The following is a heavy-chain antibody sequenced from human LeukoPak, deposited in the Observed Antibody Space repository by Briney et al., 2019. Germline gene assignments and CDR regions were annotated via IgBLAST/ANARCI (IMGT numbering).Heavy chain of an antibody. J-gene: IGHJ6*02. Sequence: GSLRLSCAASGFTFSSYAMHRVRQAPGKGLEWVAVISYDGSNKYYADSVKGRFTISRDNSKNTLYLQMNSLRAEDTAVYCCAGRIAAAGRLYYYYGMDVWGQGTTVTVSS. D-gene: IGHD6-13*01. CDR3: AGRIAAAGRLYYYYGMDV. CDR1: GFTFSSYA. V-gene: IGHV3-30-3*01. CDR2: ISYDGSNK.